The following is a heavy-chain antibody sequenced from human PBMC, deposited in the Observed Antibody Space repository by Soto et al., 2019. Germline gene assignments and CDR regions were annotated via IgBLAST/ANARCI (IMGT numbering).Heavy chain of an antibody. CDR1: GFALSDYW. D-gene: IGHD5-12*01. Sequence: EVQLVESGGDLVQPGGSLRLSCAASGFALSDYWMSWVRQAPGKGLEGVANIKQDGSEKYYVDYVKGRFTISRDNAKNSLYLQMNSLRVEDTAVYYCARATSVDAYWGQGTLVTVSS. V-gene: IGHV3-7*01. CDR2: IKQDGSEK. J-gene: IGHJ4*02. CDR3: ARATSVDAY.